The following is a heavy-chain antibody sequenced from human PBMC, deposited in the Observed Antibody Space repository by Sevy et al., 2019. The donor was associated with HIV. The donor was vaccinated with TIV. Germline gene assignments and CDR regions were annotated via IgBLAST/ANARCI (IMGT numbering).Heavy chain of an antibody. V-gene: IGHV3-64D*06. Sequence: GGSLRLSCSASGFTFSNYVMEWVRQAPGKGLEYVSAISSDGYIAYYADSVKDRFTISRDNSKDTLYLQLSSLRPEDTAVYYCVSGYFYDYWGQGTLVTVSS. CDR1: GFTFSNYV. CDR3: VSGYFYDY. CDR2: ISSDGYIA. J-gene: IGHJ4*02. D-gene: IGHD3-22*01.